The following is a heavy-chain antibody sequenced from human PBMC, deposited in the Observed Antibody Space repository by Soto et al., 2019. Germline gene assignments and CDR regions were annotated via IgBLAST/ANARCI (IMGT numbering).Heavy chain of an antibody. CDR2: IWYDGSNK. V-gene: IGHV3-33*01. J-gene: IGHJ4*02. CDR3: AGTGCSSGWSGY. Sequence: QVQLVESGGGVVQPGRSLRLSCAASGFTFSSYGMHWVRQAPGKGLEWVAVIWYDGSNKYYADSVKGRFTISRDNSKNTLYLQMNSLRAEDTAVYYCAGTGCSSGWSGYWGQGTLVTVSS. CDR1: GFTFSSYG. D-gene: IGHD6-19*01.